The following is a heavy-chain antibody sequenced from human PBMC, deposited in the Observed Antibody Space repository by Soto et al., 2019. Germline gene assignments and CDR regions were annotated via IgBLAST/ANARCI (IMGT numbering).Heavy chain of an antibody. Sequence: SETLSLTCTVTCGSISSYYWSWIRQPPGKGLEWIGYIYYSGSTNYSPSLKSRVTISVDTSKNQFSLKLSSVTAADTAVYYCAGVVISDYYGMDVWGQGTTVTVS. CDR3: AGVVISDYYGMDV. V-gene: IGHV4-59*01. CDR2: IYYSGST. D-gene: IGHD3-22*01. CDR1: CGSISSYY. J-gene: IGHJ6*02.